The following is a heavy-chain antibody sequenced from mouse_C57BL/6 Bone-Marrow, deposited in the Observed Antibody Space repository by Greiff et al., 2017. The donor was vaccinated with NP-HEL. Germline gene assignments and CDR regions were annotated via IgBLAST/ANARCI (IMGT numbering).Heavy chain of an antibody. CDR1: GYTFTDYY. V-gene: IGHV1-76*01. D-gene: IGHD2-3*01. CDR3: ARKGIYPSMDY. J-gene: IGHJ4*01. Sequence: VQLQQSGAELVRPGASVKLSCKASGYTFTDYYINWVKQRPGQGLEWIARIYPGSGNTYYNEKFKGKATLTSAKSSSTAYMQLSSLTSEDSAVYFCARKGIYPSMDYWGQGTSVTVSS. CDR2: IYPGSGNT.